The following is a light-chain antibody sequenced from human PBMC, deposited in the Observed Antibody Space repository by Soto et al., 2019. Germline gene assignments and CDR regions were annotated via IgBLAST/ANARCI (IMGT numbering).Light chain of an antibody. V-gene: IGLV2-11*01. J-gene: IGLJ1*01. CDR3: CSYGGSFYV. CDR2: DVN. CDR1: TSDVGGYNY. Sequence: QSVLTQPHSMSGSPGQSVAISCSGTTSDVGGYNYVSWYQQHPGKAPKLIIFDVNKRPSGVPDRFSGSKSSSTASLTISRLQGEDEADYYCCSYGGSFYVVGTGTKVTV.